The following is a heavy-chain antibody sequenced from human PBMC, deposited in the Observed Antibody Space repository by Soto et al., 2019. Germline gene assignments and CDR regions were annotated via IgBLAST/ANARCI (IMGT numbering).Heavy chain of an antibody. V-gene: IGHV3-48*01. CDR2: ISSSSSTI. D-gene: IGHD6-19*01. J-gene: IGHJ4*02. CDR3: AYLPLGIAVAGTDDY. Sequence: GGSLRLSCAASGFTFSSYSMNWVRQAPGKGLEWVSYISSSSSTIYYADSVKGRFTISRDNAKNSLYLQMNSLRAEDTAVYYCAYLPLGIAVAGTDDYWGQGTLVTVSS. CDR1: GFTFSSYS.